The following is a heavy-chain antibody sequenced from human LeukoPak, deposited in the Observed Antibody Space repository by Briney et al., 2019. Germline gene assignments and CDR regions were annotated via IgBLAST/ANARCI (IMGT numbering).Heavy chain of an antibody. J-gene: IGHJ4*02. D-gene: IGHD5-12*01. CDR3: TTGYGFDY. V-gene: IGHV3-48*01. CDR1: GFTFSSYS. CDR2: ISSSSSTI. Sequence: GGSLRLSCAASGFTFSSYSMNWVRQAPGKGLEWVSYISSSSSTIYYADSVKGRFTISRDNAKNSLYLQMNSLKTEDTAVYYCTTGYGFDYWGQGTLVAVSS.